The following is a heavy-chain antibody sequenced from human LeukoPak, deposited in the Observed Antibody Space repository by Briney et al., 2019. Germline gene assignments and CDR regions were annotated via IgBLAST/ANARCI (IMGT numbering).Heavy chain of an antibody. J-gene: IGHJ1*01. CDR2: ITNSGTTI. D-gene: IGHD3-9*01. CDR1: GFTFTDYY. Sequence: GGSLRLSCAASGFTFTDYYMSWIRQAPGKGLEWVSYITNSGTTIYYADSVKGRFTISSDNAKNSLHLQMNSLRAEATAVYYCARDGHYDILTGYFQDWGQGTLVTVSS. CDR3: ARDGHYDILTGYFQD. V-gene: IGHV3-11*01.